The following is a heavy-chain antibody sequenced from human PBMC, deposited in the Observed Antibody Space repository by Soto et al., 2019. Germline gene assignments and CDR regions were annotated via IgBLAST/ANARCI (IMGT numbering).Heavy chain of an antibody. J-gene: IGHJ4*02. V-gene: IGHV1-3*01. D-gene: IGHD2-8*01. Sequence: QVQLVQSGAEVKKPGASVRVSCKPSGYTLTNYAIHWVRQAAGQSLEWLAWIDPGSGKATYSQKVQVRLIVTRDSSASTFYMDLSSLTSEDTAVYFCTRDLNGGNPFDHWGQGVLVTVSS. CDR2: IDPGSGKA. CDR1: GYTLTNYA. CDR3: TRDLNGGNPFDH.